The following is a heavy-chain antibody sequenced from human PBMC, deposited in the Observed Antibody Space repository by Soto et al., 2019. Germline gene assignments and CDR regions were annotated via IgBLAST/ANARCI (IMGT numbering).Heavy chain of an antibody. D-gene: IGHD2-2*01. CDR3: ARVRGHQLLGWFDP. CDR1: DGSISSGGYY. J-gene: IGHJ5*02. CDR2: IYHSGTT. V-gene: IGHV4-31*03. Sequence: QVQLQESGPGLVKPSQILSLACTVSDGSISSGGYYWSWIRQHPGKGLEWIGYIYHSGTTYYNPSLKSRVTISVDTSKNQFSLKLTSVNAADTAGYYCARVRGHQLLGWFDPWGQGILVTVSS.